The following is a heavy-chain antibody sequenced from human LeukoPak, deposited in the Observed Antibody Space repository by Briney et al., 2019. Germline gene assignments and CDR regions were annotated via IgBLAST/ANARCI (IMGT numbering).Heavy chain of an antibody. Sequence: KPSETLSLTCTVSGGSISSYYWSWIRQSPGKGLEWIGYIYYSGSTNYNPSLKSRVTISVDTSKNQFSLKLSSVTAADTAVYYCARGSQDDFWCGYQVLDYWGQGTLVTVSS. V-gene: IGHV4-59*01. CDR2: IYYSGST. J-gene: IGHJ4*02. CDR3: ARGSQDDFWCGYQVLDY. D-gene: IGHD3-3*01. CDR1: GGSISSYY.